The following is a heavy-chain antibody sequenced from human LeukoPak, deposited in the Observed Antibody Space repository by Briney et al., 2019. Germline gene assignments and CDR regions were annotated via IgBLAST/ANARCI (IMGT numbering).Heavy chain of an antibody. CDR3: AKDDRYSSGWYYFDY. CDR1: GFTFNNYA. CDR2: ISGSGGST. V-gene: IGHV3-23*01. J-gene: IGHJ4*02. Sequence: GGSLRLSCAASGFTFNNYAMSWVRQAPGKGLEWVSAISGSGGSTYYADSVKGRFTISRDNSKNTLYLQMNSLRAEDTAVYYCAKDDRYSSGWYYFDYWGQGTLVTVSS. D-gene: IGHD6-19*01.